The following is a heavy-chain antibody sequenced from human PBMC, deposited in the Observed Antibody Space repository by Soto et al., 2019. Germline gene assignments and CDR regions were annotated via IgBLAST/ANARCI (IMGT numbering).Heavy chain of an antibody. CDR3: ERGVAVSGTLYYYYCFDV. J-gene: IGHJ6*02. Sequence: EVQLVESGGGLVQPGGSLRLSCAAASGFSFSGYSMNWVRQAPGKGLEWVSYISSSSSPIYYADSVQGRFTVSRDNANNLMYLQMNSLRDEDTAVYYCERGVAVSGTLYYYYCFDVWGQGTTVTVSS. V-gene: IGHV3-48*02. D-gene: IGHD6-19*01. CDR1: GFSFSGYS. CDR2: ISSSSSPI.